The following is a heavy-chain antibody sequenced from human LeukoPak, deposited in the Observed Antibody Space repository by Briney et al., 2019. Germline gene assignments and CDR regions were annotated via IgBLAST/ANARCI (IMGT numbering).Heavy chain of an antibody. CDR1: GGTFYNSA. Sequence: GASVKVCCKASGGTFYNSAISWVRRAPGQGFEWLGGTIPMFGSAKYAQKFQGRVTITTDESTSTAYMDLISLISEDTAVYYCVRRQALRGRHRAFDPWGQGTLVTVSS. D-gene: IGHD6-25*01. CDR2: TIPMFGSA. V-gene: IGHV1-69*05. CDR3: VRRQALRGRHRAFDP. J-gene: IGHJ5*02.